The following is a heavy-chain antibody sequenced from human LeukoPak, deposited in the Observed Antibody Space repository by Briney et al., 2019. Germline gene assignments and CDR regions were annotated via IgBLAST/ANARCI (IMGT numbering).Heavy chain of an antibody. D-gene: IGHD5-24*01. Sequence: SETLSLTCAVYGGSFSGYYWSWIRQPPGKGLEWIGEIYHSGSTNYNLSLKSRVTISVDKSKNQFSLKLSSVTAADTAVYYCARELGRDGYNDAFDIWGQGTMVTVSS. V-gene: IGHV4-34*01. CDR1: GGSFSGYY. CDR3: ARELGRDGYNDAFDI. J-gene: IGHJ3*02. CDR2: IYHSGST.